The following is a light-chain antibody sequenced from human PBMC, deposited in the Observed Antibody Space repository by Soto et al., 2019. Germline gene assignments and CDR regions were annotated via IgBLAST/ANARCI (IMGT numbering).Light chain of an antibody. V-gene: IGKV3-20*01. J-gene: IGKJ4*01. CDR3: QQYYSTPPT. CDR1: QSVRNNY. CDR2: GAS. Sequence: EIVVTQSPGTLSLSPGETATLSCRASQSVRNNYLAWYQQKPGQAPRLLIYGASTRASGIPDRFSGSGSGTDFTLTISRLEPEDSAVYYCQQYYSTPPTFGGGTKLEIK.